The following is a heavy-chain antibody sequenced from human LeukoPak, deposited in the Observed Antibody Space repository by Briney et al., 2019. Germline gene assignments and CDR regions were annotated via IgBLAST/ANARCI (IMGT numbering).Heavy chain of an antibody. CDR2: INWNSDSI. Sequence: GGSLRLSCAVSGFTFDDYAMHWVRQVPGKGLEWVSGINWNSDSIVYADSVRGRFTTSRDNAKNSLYLQMNSLRAEDTAFYYCAINGGGDSGYGNFDYWGQGTLVTVSS. V-gene: IGHV3-9*01. CDR1: GFTFDDYA. D-gene: IGHD5-12*01. CDR3: AINGGGDSGYGNFDY. J-gene: IGHJ4*02.